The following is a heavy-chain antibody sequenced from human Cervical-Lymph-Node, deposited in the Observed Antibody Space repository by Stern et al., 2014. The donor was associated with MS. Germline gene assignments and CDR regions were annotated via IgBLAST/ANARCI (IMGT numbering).Heavy chain of an antibody. CDR2: IIPMFGTA. D-gene: IGHD3-9*01. CDR3: AGPRYNS. Sequence: QVQLVQSGAEVKKPGSSVKVSCKASGDPFISYAITWVRQAPGQGLEWMGDIIPMFGTANYAQKFQDRVTITADKSTSTAYMEVNSLNSEDTAVYYCAGPRYNSWGQGTQVIVSS. J-gene: IGHJ4*02. V-gene: IGHV1-69*06. CDR1: GDPFISYA.